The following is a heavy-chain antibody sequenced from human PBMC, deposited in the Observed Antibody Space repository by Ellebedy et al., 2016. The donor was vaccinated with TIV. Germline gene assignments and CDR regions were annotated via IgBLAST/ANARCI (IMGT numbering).Heavy chain of an antibody. CDR3: ASSRYHYYLGNTIFAY. Sequence: PGGSLRLSCAASGFTFSRYAMAWVRQTPGKGLEWVSGISGSATSTAYAASVRGRFTISRDNSKNTLDLQMNSLRAEDTAVYYCASSRYHYYLGNTIFAYWGQGTLVTVAS. CDR1: GFTFSRYA. D-gene: IGHD3-10*01. J-gene: IGHJ4*02. V-gene: IGHV3-23*01. CDR2: ISGSATST.